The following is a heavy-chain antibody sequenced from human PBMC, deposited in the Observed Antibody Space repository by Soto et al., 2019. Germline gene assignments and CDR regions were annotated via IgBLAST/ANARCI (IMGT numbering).Heavy chain of an antibody. CDR2: IYATGTT. D-gene: IGHD1-1*01. CDR3: VRDGTKTLRDWFDP. Sequence: SETLSLTCTVSGASISGFYWSWIRKSAGKGLEWIGRIYATGTTDYNPSLKSRVMMSVDTSKKQFSLKLRSVTAADTAVYYCVRDGTKTLRDWFDPWGQGIPITVSS. CDR1: GASISGFY. V-gene: IGHV4-4*07. J-gene: IGHJ5*02.